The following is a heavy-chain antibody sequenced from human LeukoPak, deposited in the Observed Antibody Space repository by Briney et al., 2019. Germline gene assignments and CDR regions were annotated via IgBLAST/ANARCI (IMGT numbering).Heavy chain of an antibody. J-gene: IGHJ5*01. CDR3: AKGHRLCSSGNCNSQVDS. Sequence: GGSLRLSCAASGFTFSSYCMSWVRQAPGKGLVWISTISGSGTATHYADSVKGRFTISRDNSKNTLYLQMNSLRADDTAAYYCAKGHRLCSSGNCNSQVDSWGHGTLVIVPS. V-gene: IGHV3-23*01. D-gene: IGHD2-15*01. CDR1: GFTFSSYC. CDR2: ISGSGTAT.